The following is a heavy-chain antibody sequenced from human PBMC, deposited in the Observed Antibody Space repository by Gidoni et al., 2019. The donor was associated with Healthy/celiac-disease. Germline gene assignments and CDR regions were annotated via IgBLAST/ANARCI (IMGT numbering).Heavy chain of an antibody. V-gene: IGHV3-21*01. CDR1: GFTFSSYS. Sequence: EVQLVESGGGLVKPGGSLSLSCAASGFTFSSYSMNWVRQAPGKGLEWVSSISSSSSYIYYADSVKGRFTISRDNAKNSLYLQMNSLRAEDTAVYYCAGERGYSYGWVYWGQGTLVTVSS. D-gene: IGHD5-18*01. J-gene: IGHJ4*02. CDR2: ISSSSSYI. CDR3: AGERGYSYGWVY.